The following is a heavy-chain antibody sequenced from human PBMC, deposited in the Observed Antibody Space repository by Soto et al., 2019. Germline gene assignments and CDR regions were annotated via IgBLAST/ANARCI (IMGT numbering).Heavy chain of an antibody. J-gene: IGHJ6*02. V-gene: IGHV1-69*06. CDR3: ARGIVVVPAAPTYYGMYV. Sequence: QVQLLQSGAEVKKPGSSVKVSCKASGGTFSSYAISWVRQAPGQGLEWMGGIIPIFGTANYAQKSQGRVTITADKSTSTAYMELSSLRSEDTAVYYCARGIVVVPAAPTYYGMYVWGQGNTVTVSS. CDR1: GGTFSSYA. CDR2: IIPIFGTA. D-gene: IGHD2-2*01.